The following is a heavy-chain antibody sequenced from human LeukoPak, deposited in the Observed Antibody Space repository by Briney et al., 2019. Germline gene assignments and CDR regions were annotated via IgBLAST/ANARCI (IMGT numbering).Heavy chain of an antibody. CDR1: AFTFSDYY. D-gene: IGHD5-18*01. CDR2: ITSGSAI. CDR3: ARGGYRYDYYYYMDV. J-gene: IGHJ6*03. Sequence: GGSLRLSCAASAFTFSDYYMSWIRQTPGKGLEWVSYITSGSAIYYADSVKGRFTISRDNAKNSLYLQMNSLTAEDTAVYYCARGGYRYDYYYYMDVWGKGTTVTVSS. V-gene: IGHV3-11*04.